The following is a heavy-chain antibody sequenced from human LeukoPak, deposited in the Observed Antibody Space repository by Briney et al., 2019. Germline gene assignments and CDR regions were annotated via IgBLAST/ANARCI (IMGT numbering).Heavy chain of an antibody. CDR1: GFTFSSYS. Sequence: GGSLRLSCAASGFTFSSYSMSWVRQAPGKGLEWVSAISGSGGSTYYADSVKGRFTISRDNSKNTLYLQMNSLRAEDTAVYYCAKDSSGYYSNWFDPWGQGTLVTVSS. V-gene: IGHV3-23*01. CDR3: AKDSSGYYSNWFDP. D-gene: IGHD3-22*01. CDR2: ISGSGGST. J-gene: IGHJ5*02.